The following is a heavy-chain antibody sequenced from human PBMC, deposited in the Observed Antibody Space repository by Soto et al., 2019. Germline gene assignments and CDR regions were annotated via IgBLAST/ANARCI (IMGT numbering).Heavy chain of an antibody. CDR1: GGSISSGGYS. D-gene: IGHD3-3*01. J-gene: IGHJ6*02. Sequence: SETLSLTCAVSGGSISSGGYSWNWIRQPPGKGLEWIGYIYHSGSTYYNPSLKSRVTKSVDTSKNQFSLKLSSVTAADTAVYYCARVHPGGSIFGVVINYYYYYGMDVWGQGTTVTVSS. CDR3: ARVHPGGSIFGVVINYYYYYGMDV. V-gene: IGHV4-30-2*01. CDR2: IYHSGST.